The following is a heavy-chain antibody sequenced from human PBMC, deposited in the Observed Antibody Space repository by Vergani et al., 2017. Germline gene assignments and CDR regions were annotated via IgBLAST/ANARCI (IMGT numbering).Heavy chain of an antibody. CDR3: ARDKLADYDFWSGLDDYYYYYMDV. J-gene: IGHJ6*03. CDR2: IYTSGST. CDR1: GYSISSSNW. Sequence: QVQLQESGPGLVKPSETLSLTCAVSGYSISSSNWWGWIRQPPGKGLEWIGRIYTSGSTNYNPSLKSRVTISVDTSKNQFSLKLSSVTAADTAVYYCARDKLADYDFWSGLDDYYYYYMDVWGKGTTVTVSS. V-gene: IGHV4-28*03. D-gene: IGHD3-3*01.